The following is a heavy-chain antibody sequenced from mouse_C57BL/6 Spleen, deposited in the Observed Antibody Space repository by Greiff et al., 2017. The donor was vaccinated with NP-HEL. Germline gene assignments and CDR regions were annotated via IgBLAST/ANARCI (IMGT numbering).Heavy chain of an antibody. D-gene: IGHD2-1*01. Sequence: VKLQQSGAELVRPGASVTLSCKASGYTFTDYEMHWVKQTPVHGLEWIGAIDPETGGTAYNQKFKGKAILTADKSSSTAYMELRSLTSEDSAVYYCTRSSLYGNYFDYWGQGTTLTVSS. CDR1: GYTFTDYE. J-gene: IGHJ2*01. V-gene: IGHV1-15*01. CDR2: IDPETGGT. CDR3: TRSSLYGNYFDY.